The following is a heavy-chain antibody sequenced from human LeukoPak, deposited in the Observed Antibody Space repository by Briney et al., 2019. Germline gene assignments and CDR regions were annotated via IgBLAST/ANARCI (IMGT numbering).Heavy chain of an antibody. D-gene: IGHD3-16*01. Sequence: GGSLRLSCAASGFTFSRYWMHWVRQAPGKGLVWVSRISTAGSTTDYGDSVKGRFTISRDNARDTLYLKMNSLRAEDTAVYFCARPPENTYTYTLDYWSQGTLVTVSS. J-gene: IGHJ4*02. CDR2: ISTAGSTT. CDR3: ARPPENTYTYTLDY. CDR1: GFTFSRYW. V-gene: IGHV3-74*01.